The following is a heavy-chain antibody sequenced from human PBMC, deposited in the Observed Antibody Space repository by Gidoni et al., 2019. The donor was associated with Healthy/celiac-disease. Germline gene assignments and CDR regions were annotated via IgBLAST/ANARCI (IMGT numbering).Heavy chain of an antibody. CDR3: ARERGRLFGGVIPYWYFDL. D-gene: IGHD3-3*01. J-gene: IGHJ2*01. Sequence: QVQLVQSGAEVNTPGSSVKVSCQASDGTFSSYAISWVRQAPGQGLEWMGGIIPIFGTANYEQKFKGRVTITAEKSTRKADMELRSLRDEDTAGYDCARERGRLFGGVIPYWYFDLWGRGTLVTVSS. V-gene: IGHV1-69*06. CDR1: DGTFSSYA. CDR2: IIPIFGTA.